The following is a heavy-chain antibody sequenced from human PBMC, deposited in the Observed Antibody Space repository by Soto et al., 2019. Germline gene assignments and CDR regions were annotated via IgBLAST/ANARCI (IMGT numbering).Heavy chain of an antibody. CDR1: GFTFSSYA. V-gene: IGHV3-23*01. Sequence: PGGSLRLSCAASGFTFSSYAMSWVRQAPGKGLEWVSAISGSGGSTYYADSVKGRFTISRDNSKNTLYLQMNSLRAEDTVVYYCATPYDFWSGYEFYFDNWGQGTLVTVSS. CDR2: ISGSGGST. J-gene: IGHJ4*02. CDR3: ATPYDFWSGYEFYFDN. D-gene: IGHD3-3*01.